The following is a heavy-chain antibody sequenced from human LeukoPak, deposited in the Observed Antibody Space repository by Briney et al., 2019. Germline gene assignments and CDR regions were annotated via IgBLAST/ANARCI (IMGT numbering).Heavy chain of an antibody. Sequence: ASVKVSCKASGGTFSSYAISWVRQAPGQGLEWMGRINPNSGGTNYAQKFQGRVTTTRDTSISTAYMELSRLRSDDTAVYYCARGIAAAGHIDYWGQGTLVTVSS. CDR1: GGTFSSYA. V-gene: IGHV1-2*06. D-gene: IGHD6-13*01. CDR2: INPNSGGT. J-gene: IGHJ4*02. CDR3: ARGIAAAGHIDY.